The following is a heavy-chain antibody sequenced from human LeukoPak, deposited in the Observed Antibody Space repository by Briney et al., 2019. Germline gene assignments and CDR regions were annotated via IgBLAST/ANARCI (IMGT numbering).Heavy chain of an antibody. CDR1: GFTFSSYS. CDR2: ISSSSSYI. J-gene: IGHJ6*03. D-gene: IGHD6-6*01. CDR3: ARPAARDRFDYYYYMDV. V-gene: IGHV3-21*01. Sequence: GGSLRLSCAASGFTFSSYSMNWVRQAPGKGLEWVSSISSSSSYIYYADSVKGRFTISRDNAKNSLYLQMNSLRAEDTAVYYCARPAARDRFDYYYYMDVWGKGTTVTVSS.